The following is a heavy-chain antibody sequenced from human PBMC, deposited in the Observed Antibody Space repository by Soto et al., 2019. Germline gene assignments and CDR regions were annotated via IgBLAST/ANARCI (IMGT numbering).Heavy chain of an antibody. J-gene: IGHJ6*02. CDR3: ASALGELHLYYYGMDV. CDR1: GGTFSSYA. D-gene: IGHD3-10*01. CDR2: IIPIFGTA. Sequence: QVQLVQSGAEVKKPGSSVKVSCKASGGTFSSYAISWVRQAPGQGLEWMGGIIPIFGTANYAQKFQGRVMITADKSTSTAYMELSSLRSEDTAVYYCASALGELHLYYYGMDVWGQGTTVTVSS. V-gene: IGHV1-69*06.